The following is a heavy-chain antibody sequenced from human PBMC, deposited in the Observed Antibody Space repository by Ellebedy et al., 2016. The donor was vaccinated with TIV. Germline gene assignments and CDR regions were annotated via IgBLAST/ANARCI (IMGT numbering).Heavy chain of an antibody. Sequence: MPSETLSLTCTVSGGYISNYYYTRLRQPPGKGLEWIGYVYYSGSTRYHPSLNSRVTISLDTTNNQFSLKVASVTAADTALYYCARGSGGPYRELDHWGQGTQVTVSS. CDR1: GGYISNYY. CDR3: ARGSGGPYRELDH. D-gene: IGHD3-10*01. V-gene: IGHV4-59*01. J-gene: IGHJ4*02. CDR2: VYYSGST.